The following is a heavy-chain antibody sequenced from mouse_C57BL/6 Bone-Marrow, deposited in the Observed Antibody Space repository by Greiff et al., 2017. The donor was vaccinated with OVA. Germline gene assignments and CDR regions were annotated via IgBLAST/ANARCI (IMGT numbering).Heavy chain of an antibody. CDR1: GFNIKDDY. D-gene: IGHD1-1*01. V-gene: IGHV14-4*01. CDR2: IDPENGDT. Sequence: EVQLQQSGAELVRPGASVKLSCTASGFNIKDDYMHWVKQRPEQGLEWIGWIDPENGDTEYASKFQGKATITADTASNTAYLQLSSLTSEDTAVYYCTTSTPMDYWGQGTSVTVSS. J-gene: IGHJ4*01. CDR3: TTSTPMDY.